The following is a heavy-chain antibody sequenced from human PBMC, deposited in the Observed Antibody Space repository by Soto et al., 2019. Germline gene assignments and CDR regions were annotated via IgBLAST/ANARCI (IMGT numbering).Heavy chain of an antibody. CDR2: IKQDGSEK. Sequence: EVQLVESGGGLVQPGGSLRLSCAASGFTFSSYWMSWVRQAPGKGLEWVANIKQDGSEKYYVVSVKGRFTNSRDNAKNSLYLQMNSLRAEDTAVYYCARPPYSRYLPPYYYMDVWGKGTTVTVSS. J-gene: IGHJ6*03. CDR1: GFTFSSYW. V-gene: IGHV3-7*01. CDR3: ARPPYSRYLPPYYYMDV. D-gene: IGHD6-13*01.